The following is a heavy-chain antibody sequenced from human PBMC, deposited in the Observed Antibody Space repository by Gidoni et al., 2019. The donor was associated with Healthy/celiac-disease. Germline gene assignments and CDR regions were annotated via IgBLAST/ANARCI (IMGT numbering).Heavy chain of an antibody. J-gene: IGHJ4*02. CDR2: ISGSGGST. CDR1: GFTFSSYA. Sequence: EVQLLESGGGLVQPGGSLRLSCAASGFTFSSYAMSWVRQAPGKGLEWVSAISGSGGSTYYADSVKGRFTISRDNSKNTLYLQMNSLRAEDTAVYYCVRAGCGGDCPAGDYWGQGTLVTVSS. V-gene: IGHV3-23*01. D-gene: IGHD2-21*02. CDR3: VRAGCGGDCPAGDY.